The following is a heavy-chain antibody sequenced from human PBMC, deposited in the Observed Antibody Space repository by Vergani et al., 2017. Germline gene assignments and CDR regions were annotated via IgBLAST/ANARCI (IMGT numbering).Heavy chain of an antibody. CDR2: IWYDGSNK. Sequence: QVQLVESGGGVVQPGRSLRLSCAASGFTFSSYGMHWVRQAPGKGLEWVAVIWYDGSNKYYADSVKGRFTISRDNSKNTLYLQMNSLRAEDTAVYYCARAEGSSSGYYFDYWGQGTLVTVSS. D-gene: IGHD6-6*01. CDR3: ARAEGSSSGYYFDY. CDR1: GFTFSSYG. J-gene: IGHJ4*02. V-gene: IGHV3-33*01.